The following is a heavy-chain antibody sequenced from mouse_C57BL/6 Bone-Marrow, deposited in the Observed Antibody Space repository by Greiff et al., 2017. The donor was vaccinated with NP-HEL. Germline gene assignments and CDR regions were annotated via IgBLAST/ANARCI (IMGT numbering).Heavy chain of an antibody. CDR2: IDPETGGT. J-gene: IGHJ4*01. Sequence: QVQLQQSGAELVRPGASVTLSCKASGYTFTDYEMLWVKQTPVHGLEWIGAIDPETGGTAYNQKFKGKAILTADKSSSTAYMELRSLTSEDSAVYYCTRRGFYYGYAMDYWGQGTSVTVAS. CDR1: GYTFTDYE. V-gene: IGHV1-15*01. D-gene: IGHD2-1*01. CDR3: TRRGFYYGYAMDY.